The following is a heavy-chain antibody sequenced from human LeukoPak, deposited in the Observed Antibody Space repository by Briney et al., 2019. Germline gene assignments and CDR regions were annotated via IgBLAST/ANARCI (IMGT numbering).Heavy chain of an antibody. J-gene: IGHJ4*02. CDR1: GFTFSSYW. CDR2: IKQDGSEK. CDR3: ARDRYYYDSSGLAAFDY. V-gene: IGHV3-7*01. D-gene: IGHD3-22*01. Sequence: PGGSLRLSCAASGFTFSSYWMSWVRQGPGKGLEGVANIKQDGSEKYYVDSVKGRFTISRDNAKNSLYLQMNSLRAEDTAVYYCARDRYYYDSSGLAAFDYWGQGTLVTVSS.